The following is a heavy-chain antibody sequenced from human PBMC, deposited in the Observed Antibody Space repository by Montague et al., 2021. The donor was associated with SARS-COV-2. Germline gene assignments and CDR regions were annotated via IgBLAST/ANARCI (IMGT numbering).Heavy chain of an antibody. CDR2: IGGSAEST. J-gene: IGHJ2*01. Sequence: SLRLSCAASGFTFSSYAMSWVRQAPGKGLEWVSGIGGSAESTYYGDSVKGRFTISRDNSKNTLYLQMNSLRAEDTAVYYCASPEDRRYTYTWQTRWYFDLWGRGTLVTVSS. D-gene: IGHD2-2*02. CDR1: GFTFSSYA. CDR3: ASPEDRRYTYTWQTRWYFDL. V-gene: IGHV3-23*01.